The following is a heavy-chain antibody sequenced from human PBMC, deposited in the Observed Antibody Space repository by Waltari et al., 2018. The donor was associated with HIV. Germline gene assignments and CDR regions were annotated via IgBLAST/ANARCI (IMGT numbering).Heavy chain of an antibody. CDR2: IYYSGST. Sequence: QLQLQESGPGLVKPSETLSLTCTVSGGSISSSSYYWGWIRQPPGKGLEWIGSIYYSGSTYYNPSLKSRVTISVDTSKNQFSLKLRSVTAADTAVYYCATGSGSGWVDYWGQGTLVTVSS. CDR3: ATGSGSGWVDY. CDR1: GGSISSSSYY. V-gene: IGHV4-39*01. J-gene: IGHJ4*02. D-gene: IGHD6-19*01.